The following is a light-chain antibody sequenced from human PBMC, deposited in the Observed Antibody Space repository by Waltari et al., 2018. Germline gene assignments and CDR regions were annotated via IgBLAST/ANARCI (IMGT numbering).Light chain of an antibody. CDR3: LQDYSYPWT. Sequence: GDRVTITCRASQGIRNDLGWYQQRPGKAPMLLIYDASSLQTGVPSRFSGSGSGTGFTLTISSLQPEDFGTYYCLQDYSYPWTFGQGTKVEVK. CDR2: DAS. CDR1: QGIRND. V-gene: IGKV1-6*01. J-gene: IGKJ1*01.